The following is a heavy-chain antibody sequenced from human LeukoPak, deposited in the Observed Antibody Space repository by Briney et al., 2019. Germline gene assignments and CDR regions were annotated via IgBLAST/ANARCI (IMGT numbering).Heavy chain of an antibody. CDR1: GYTFTGYY. V-gene: IGHV1-2*02. CDR3: ARVPMVRGVMENWFDP. D-gene: IGHD3-10*01. CDR2: INPNSGGT. Sequence: ASVKVSCKASGYTFTGYYMHWVRQAPGQGLEWMGWINPNSGGTNYAQKLQGRVTMTTDTSTSTAYMELRSLRSDDTAVYYCARVPMVRGVMENWFDPWGQGTLVTVSS. J-gene: IGHJ5*02.